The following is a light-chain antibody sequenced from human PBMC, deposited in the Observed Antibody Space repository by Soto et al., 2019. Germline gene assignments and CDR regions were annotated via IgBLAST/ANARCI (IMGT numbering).Light chain of an antibody. Sequence: DVQMTQSPSSLSASVGDAVSLTCRASRSISNYLNWYQQKPGRAPKLLISGASSLQRGVPSRFSGSGSVTTFTITIPGLQPDDLALYFCQQSYTSAYTFGPGTTVDI. CDR1: RSISNY. V-gene: IGKV1-39*01. CDR2: GAS. CDR3: QQSYTSAYT. J-gene: IGKJ3*01.